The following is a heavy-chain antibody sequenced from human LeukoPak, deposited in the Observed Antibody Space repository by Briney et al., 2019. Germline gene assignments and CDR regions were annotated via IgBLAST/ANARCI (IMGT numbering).Heavy chain of an antibody. J-gene: IGHJ4*02. D-gene: IGHD6-13*01. CDR1: GYTFTGYY. Sequence: ASVKVSCKASGYTFTGYYMHWVRQAPGQGLEWMGWISAYNGNTNYAQKLQGRVTMTTDTSTSTAYMELRSLRSDDTAVYYCARVYSSSWYVYYFDYWGQGTLVTVSS. CDR2: ISAYNGNT. CDR3: ARVYSSSWYVYYFDY. V-gene: IGHV1-18*04.